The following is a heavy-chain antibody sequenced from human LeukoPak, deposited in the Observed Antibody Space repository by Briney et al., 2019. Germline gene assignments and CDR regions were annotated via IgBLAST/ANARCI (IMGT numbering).Heavy chain of an antibody. CDR2: LYHSGST. V-gene: IGHV4-38-2*02. D-gene: IGHD1-1*01. J-gene: IGHJ4*02. CDR1: GYSISSGYY. Sequence: PSQTLSLTCAVSGYSISSGYYWGWIRQTPGKGVEWIVSLYHSGSTYYNPSLKSRVTMSVDTSKNQFSLTVTSVTAADTAVYYCARDNGTYFDYWGQGTLVTVSS. CDR3: ARDNGTYFDY.